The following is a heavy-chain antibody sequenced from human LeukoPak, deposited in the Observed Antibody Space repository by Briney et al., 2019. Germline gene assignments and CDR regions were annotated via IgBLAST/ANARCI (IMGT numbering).Heavy chain of an antibody. CDR2: INWSGAGT. D-gene: IGHD3-9*01. CDR1: GFTFNTYG. Sequence: GGSLRLSCTASGFTFNTYGMSWVRQAPGKGLEWVSAINWSGAGTNYADSVKGRFTISRDNAKNSLYLQMNSLRAEDTAVYYCARDAGYDILTGYSPFDYWGQGTLVTVSS. V-gene: IGHV3-20*04. J-gene: IGHJ4*02. CDR3: ARDAGYDILTGYSPFDY.